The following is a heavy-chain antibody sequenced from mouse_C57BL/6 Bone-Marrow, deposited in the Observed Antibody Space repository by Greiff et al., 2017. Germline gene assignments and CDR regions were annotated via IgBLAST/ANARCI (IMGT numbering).Heavy chain of an antibody. D-gene: IGHD3-2*02. CDR2: INYDGSST. V-gene: IGHV5-16*01. CDR3: ARGGGDSAGSFDY. J-gene: IGHJ2*01. CDR1: GFTFSDYY. Sequence: EVMLVESEGGLVQPGSSMKLSCTASGFTFSDYYMAWVRQVPEQGLEWVANINYDGSSTYYLDSLKGRFIISRGNAKNILYLQVSSLKSEDTATYYCARGGGDSAGSFDYWGQGTTLTVSS.